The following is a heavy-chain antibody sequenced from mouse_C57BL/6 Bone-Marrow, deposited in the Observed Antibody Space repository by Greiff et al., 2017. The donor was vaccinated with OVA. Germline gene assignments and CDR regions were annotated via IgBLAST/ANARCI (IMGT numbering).Heavy chain of an antibody. J-gene: IGHJ4*01. CDR3: ARDYGSSLYAMDY. V-gene: IGHV1-50*01. CDR2: IDPSDSYT. Sequence: QVQLQQPGAELVKPGASVKLSCKASGYTFTSYWMQWVKQRPGQGLEWIGEIDPSDSYTNYNQKFKGKATLTVDTSSSTAYMQLSSLTSVYSAVYYCARDYGSSLYAMDYWGQGTSVTVSS. D-gene: IGHD1-1*01. CDR1: GYTFTSYW.